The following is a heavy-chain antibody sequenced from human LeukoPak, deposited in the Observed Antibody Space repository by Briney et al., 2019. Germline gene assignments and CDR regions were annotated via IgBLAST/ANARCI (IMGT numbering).Heavy chain of an antibody. D-gene: IGHD2-15*01. J-gene: IGHJ6*02. CDR1: GYSFTSYW. Sequence: GESLKISCKGSGYSFTSYWISWVRQMPGKGQEWMGRIDPSDSYTNYSPSFQGHVTISADKSISTAYLQWSSLKASDTAMYYCARQRYCSGGSCQDFGMDVWGQGTTVTVSS. CDR2: IDPSDSYT. V-gene: IGHV5-10-1*01. CDR3: ARQRYCSGGSCQDFGMDV.